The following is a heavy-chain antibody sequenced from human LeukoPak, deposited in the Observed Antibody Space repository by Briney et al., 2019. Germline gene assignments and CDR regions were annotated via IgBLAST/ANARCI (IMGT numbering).Heavy chain of an antibody. CDR2: ISYSGST. CDR3: ARDRSSGYAYFDY. V-gene: IGHV4-59*01. Sequence: SETLSLTCTVSGASISSYYWSWIRRTPGKGLEWIGYISYSGSTNYSPSLKSRVTISVDTSKNQFSLKLSSVTAADTAVYYCARDRSSGYAYFDYWGQGTLVTVSS. J-gene: IGHJ4*02. D-gene: IGHD3-22*01. CDR1: GASISSYY.